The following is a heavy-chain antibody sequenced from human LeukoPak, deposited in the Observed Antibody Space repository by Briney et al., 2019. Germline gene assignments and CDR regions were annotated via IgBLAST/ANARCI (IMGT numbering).Heavy chain of an antibody. CDR3: ASGSGSYRTPYYYMDV. Sequence: GGSLRLSCAASGFTVSSNYMSCVRQAPGKGVEWVSVIYSGGSTYYAASVKGRFTISRDNSKNTLYLQMNSLRAEDTAVYYCASGSGSYRTPYYYMDVWGTGTTVTVSS. J-gene: IGHJ6*03. D-gene: IGHD3-10*01. CDR2: IYSGGST. CDR1: GFTVSSNY. V-gene: IGHV3-53*01.